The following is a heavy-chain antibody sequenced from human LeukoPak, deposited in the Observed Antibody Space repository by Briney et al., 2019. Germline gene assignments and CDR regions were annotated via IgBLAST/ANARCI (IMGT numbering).Heavy chain of an antibody. J-gene: IGHJ4*02. CDR1: GGSISSYY. V-gene: IGHV4-4*07. CDR3: ARGPYSSGWSTFDY. D-gene: IGHD6-19*01. Sequence: SETLSLTCTVSGGSISSYYWSWIRQPAGKGLEWIGRIYTSGSTNYNPSLKSRVTMSVDTSKNQFSLKLSSVTAADTAVYYCARGPYSSGWSTFDYWGQGTLVTVSS. CDR2: IYTSGST.